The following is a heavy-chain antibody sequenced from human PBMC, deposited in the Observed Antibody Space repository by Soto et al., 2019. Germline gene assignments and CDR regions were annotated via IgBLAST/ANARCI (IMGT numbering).Heavy chain of an antibody. CDR2: IIPMFGTA. CDR3: SWSGFSGWFDH. J-gene: IGHJ5*02. CDR1: GGTFSSYA. Sequence: SVKVSCKASGGTFSSYAINWVRQAPGQGLEWMGGIIPMFGTANYAQKFQGRVTITADESTSTAYMELSSLRSEDTAVYFCSWSGFSGWFDHWGQGTLVTVSS. D-gene: IGHD3-3*01. V-gene: IGHV1-69*13.